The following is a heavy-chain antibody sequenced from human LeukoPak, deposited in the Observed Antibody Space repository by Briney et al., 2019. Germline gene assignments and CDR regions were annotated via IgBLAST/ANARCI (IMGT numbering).Heavy chain of an antibody. CDR2: INHSGST. CDR3: ARETPYSSGWSYYYYMDV. Sequence: SETLSLTCTVSGYSISSGYYWGWIRQPPGKGLEWIGEINHSGSTNYNPSLKSRVTISVDTSKNQFSLKLSSVTAADTAVYYCARETPYSSGWSYYYYMDVWGKGTTVTVSS. V-gene: IGHV4-38-2*02. CDR1: GYSISSGYY. D-gene: IGHD6-19*01. J-gene: IGHJ6*03.